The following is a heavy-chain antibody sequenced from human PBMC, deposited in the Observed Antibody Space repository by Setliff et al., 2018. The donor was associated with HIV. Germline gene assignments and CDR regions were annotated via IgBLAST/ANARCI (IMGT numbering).Heavy chain of an antibody. V-gene: IGHV3-21*01. Sequence: PGGSLRLSCAVSGFTFRIYSINWVRQAPGKGLEWVSSISSSGDYIYYADSVKGRFTISRDNTKNSLYLQMNSLRAEDTAVYYCARGGVTNFNYWGQGTRVTVSS. CDR1: GFTFRIYS. CDR3: ARGGVTNFNY. J-gene: IGHJ4*02. CDR2: ISSSGDYI. D-gene: IGHD3-10*01.